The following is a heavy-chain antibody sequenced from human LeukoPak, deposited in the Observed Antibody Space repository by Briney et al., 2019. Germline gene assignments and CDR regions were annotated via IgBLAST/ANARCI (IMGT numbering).Heavy chain of an antibody. CDR1: GGSIDSNS. CDR2: IYYSGTT. Sequence: SETLSLTCTVSGGSIDSNSWTWIRQPPGKGLEWIGYIYYSGTTNYNPSLKSRVTMSVDMSKNQFSLKLSSVTAADTAVYYCARRSSSWNNWFDPWGRGTLVSVSS. J-gene: IGHJ5*02. D-gene: IGHD6-13*01. V-gene: IGHV4-59*01. CDR3: ARRSSSWNNWFDP.